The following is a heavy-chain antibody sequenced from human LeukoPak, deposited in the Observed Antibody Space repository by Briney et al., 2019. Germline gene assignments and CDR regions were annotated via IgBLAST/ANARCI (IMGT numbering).Heavy chain of an antibody. Sequence: SETLSLTCTVSGGSIRSYYWSWIRRPPGKGLEWIGYIYYSGSTNYNPSLKSRVTISVDTSKNQFSLKLSSVTAADTAVYYCARGPYDSMGGDFDYWGQGTLVTVSS. CDR1: GGSIRSYY. V-gene: IGHV4-59*01. CDR3: ARGPYDSMGGDFDY. CDR2: IYYSGST. D-gene: IGHD3-22*01. J-gene: IGHJ4*02.